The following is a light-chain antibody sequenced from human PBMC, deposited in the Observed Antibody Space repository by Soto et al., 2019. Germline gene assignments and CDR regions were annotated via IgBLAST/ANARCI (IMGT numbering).Light chain of an antibody. CDR3: QQLNSYPRT. CDR1: QGISSY. CDR2: AAS. Sequence: DIQLTQSPSFLSASVGDRVTITCRASQGISSYLAWYQQKPGKAPKLLIYAASILQSGVPSRFSGSGSGTEFTLTICSLQPEDFATYYCQQLNSYPRTFGQGSKVEIK. J-gene: IGKJ1*01. V-gene: IGKV1-9*01.